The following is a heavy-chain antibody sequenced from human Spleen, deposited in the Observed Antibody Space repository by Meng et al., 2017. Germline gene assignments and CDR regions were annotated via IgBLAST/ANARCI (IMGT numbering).Heavy chain of an antibody. CDR2: INPKSGDT. Sequence: ASVKVSCKPSGYNFPDYYIHWVRRAPGQGLEWMGRINPKSGDTHYAQKFQARVTMTGDTSISTAYMELSRLRSDDTAVYYCARGGDYGDLCFDYWGQGTLVTVSS. D-gene: IGHD4-17*01. J-gene: IGHJ4*02. CDR3: ARGGDYGDLCFDY. CDR1: GYNFPDYY. V-gene: IGHV1-2*06.